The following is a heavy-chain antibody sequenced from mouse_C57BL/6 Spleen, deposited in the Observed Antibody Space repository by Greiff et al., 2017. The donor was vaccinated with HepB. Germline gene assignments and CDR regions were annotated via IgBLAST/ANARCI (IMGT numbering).Heavy chain of an antibody. V-gene: IGHV1-53*01. CDR3: ARSYYGSSCGYFDV. J-gene: IGHJ1*03. CDR1: GYTFTSYW. D-gene: IGHD1-1*01. CDR2: INPSNGGT. Sequence: VQLQQSGTELVKPGASVKLSCKASGYTFTSYWMHWVKQRPGQGLEWIGNINPSNGGTNYNEKFKGKATLTVDKSSSTAYMQLSSLTSEDSAVYYCARSYYGSSCGYFDVWGTGTTVTVSS.